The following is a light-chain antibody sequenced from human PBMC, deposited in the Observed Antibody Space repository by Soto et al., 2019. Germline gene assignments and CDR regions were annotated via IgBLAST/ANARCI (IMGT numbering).Light chain of an antibody. CDR1: QSISSW. J-gene: IGKJ1*01. Sequence: DIQMTQSPSTLSASVGDRVTITCRASQSISSWLAWYQQKPGKAPKLLIYKASSLESGVPSRCGGSGSGTEFTLTISSLQPDDFATYYCQQYNSPWTFGQGTKVEIK. V-gene: IGKV1-5*03. CDR2: KAS. CDR3: QQYNSPWT.